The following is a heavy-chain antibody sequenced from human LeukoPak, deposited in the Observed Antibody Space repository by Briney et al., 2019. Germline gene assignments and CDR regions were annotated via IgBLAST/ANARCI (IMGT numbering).Heavy chain of an antibody. J-gene: IGHJ4*02. CDR1: GGSISTYY. CDR2: INYSGST. CDR3: SRRDY. Sequence: SETLSLTCAVSGGSISTYYWSWIRQPPGKGLEWIGYINYSGSTNYNPSLKSRVSISVDTSKNQFSLKLSSVTAADTAVYYCSRRDYWGQGTLVTVSS. V-gene: IGHV4-59*08. D-gene: IGHD5-24*01.